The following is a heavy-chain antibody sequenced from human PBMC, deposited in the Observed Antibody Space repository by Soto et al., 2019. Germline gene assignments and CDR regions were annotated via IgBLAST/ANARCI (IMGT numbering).Heavy chain of an antibody. CDR2: IYYSGST. D-gene: IGHD6-19*01. J-gene: IGHJ4*02. CDR3: ARHVAGYSSGLDY. Sequence: SETLSLTCTVSGGSISSSSYYWGWIRQPPGKGLEWIGSIYYSGSTCYNPSLKSRVTISVDTSKNQFSLKLSSVTAADTAVYYCARHVAGYSSGLDYWGQGTLVTVSS. V-gene: IGHV4-39*01. CDR1: GGSISSSSYY.